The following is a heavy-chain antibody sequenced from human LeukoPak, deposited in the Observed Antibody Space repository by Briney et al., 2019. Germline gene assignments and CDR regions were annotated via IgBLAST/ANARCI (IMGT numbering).Heavy chain of an antibody. CDR3: AKDRTVGASYWYFDL. V-gene: IGHV3-33*06. CDR1: GFTFSIYG. Sequence: GGSLRLSCAASGFTFSIYGMHWVRQASGKGLEWVAVIWYDGNKKYYADSVKGRFTISRDSSKNTVFLYMNTLRAEDTAIYYCAKDRTVGASYWYFDLWGRGTLVTVSS. D-gene: IGHD1-26*01. CDR2: IWYDGNKK. J-gene: IGHJ2*01.